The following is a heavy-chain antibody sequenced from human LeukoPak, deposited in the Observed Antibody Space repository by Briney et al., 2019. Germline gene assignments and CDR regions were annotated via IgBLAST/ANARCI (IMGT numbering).Heavy chain of an antibody. CDR1: GYTFTNSG. D-gene: IGHD3-22*01. V-gene: IGHV1-18*01. Sequence: ASVKVSCKASGYTFTNSGISWIRQAPGQGLEWMGWISAYNGNTNYAHNLQGRVSMTTDTSTRTAYLELRSLRSDDTAIYYCAREGGYYDSSSYHNWFDPWGLGTLVIVSS. CDR2: ISAYNGNT. J-gene: IGHJ5*02. CDR3: AREGGYYDSSSYHNWFDP.